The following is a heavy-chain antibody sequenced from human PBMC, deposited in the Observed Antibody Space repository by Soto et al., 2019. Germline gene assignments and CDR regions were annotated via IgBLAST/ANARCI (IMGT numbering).Heavy chain of an antibody. D-gene: IGHD6-25*01. Sequence: SETLSLTCTVSGGSISSSSYYWGWIRQPPGKGLEWIGSIYYSGSTYYNPSLKSRVTISVDTSKNQFSLKLSSVTAADTAVYYCARASGSDGMDVWGQGTTVTVSS. CDR2: IYYSGST. V-gene: IGHV4-39*01. CDR1: GGSISSSSYY. CDR3: ARASGSDGMDV. J-gene: IGHJ6*02.